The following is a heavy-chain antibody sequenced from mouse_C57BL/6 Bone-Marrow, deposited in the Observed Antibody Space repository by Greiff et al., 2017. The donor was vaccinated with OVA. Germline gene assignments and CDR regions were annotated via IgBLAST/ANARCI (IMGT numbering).Heavy chain of an antibody. Sequence: VQLQQPGAELVMPGASVKLSCKASGYTFTSYWMHWVKQRPGQGLEWIGEIDPSDSYTNYNQKFKGKSTLTVDKSSSTAYMQLSSLTSEDSAVYYCARWNGIPFAYWGQGTLVTVSA. J-gene: IGHJ3*01. V-gene: IGHV1-69*01. D-gene: IGHD1-1*01. CDR3: ARWNGIPFAY. CDR2: IDPSDSYT. CDR1: GYTFTSYW.